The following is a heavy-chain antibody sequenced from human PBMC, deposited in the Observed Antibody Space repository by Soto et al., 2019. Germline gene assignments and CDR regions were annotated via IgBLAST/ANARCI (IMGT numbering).Heavy chain of an antibody. CDR3: VEGNWGKNWYYYNGVDV. CDR1: GFTFNKFA. CDR2: ISDTGGSK. Sequence: GGSLRLSCSASGFTFNKFAMHWVRQAPGKGLEYVSAISDTGGSKFHGESVKGRFSISRDNSKDTLFHQMSSLRVEDTAVYYCVEGNWGKNWYYYNGVDVWGQGTTVTVSS. D-gene: IGHD3-16*01. J-gene: IGHJ6*02. V-gene: IGHV3-64D*06.